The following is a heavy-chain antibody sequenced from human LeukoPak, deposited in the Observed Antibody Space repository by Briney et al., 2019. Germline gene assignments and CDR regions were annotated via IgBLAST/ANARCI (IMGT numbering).Heavy chain of an antibody. V-gene: IGHV3-23*01. Sequence: GGSLRLSCTASGFTFGDYAMSWVRQAPGKGLEWVSAISGSGGSTYYADSVKGRFTISRDNSKNTLYLQMNSLRAEDTAVYYCAKEYDSGPGRIDYWGQGTLVTVSS. D-gene: IGHD3-22*01. CDR2: ISGSGGST. CDR3: AKEYDSGPGRIDY. J-gene: IGHJ4*02. CDR1: GFTFGDYA.